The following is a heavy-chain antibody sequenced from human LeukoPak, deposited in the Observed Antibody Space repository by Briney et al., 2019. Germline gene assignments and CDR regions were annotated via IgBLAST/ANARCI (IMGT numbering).Heavy chain of an antibody. CDR3: TRDRGAYNLYDY. CDR1: GFTFGDYA. Sequence: GGSLRLSCTAAGFTFGDYAMSWIRQAPGKGLEWVGFIRSKAYGETADYAASVKGRFTISRDDSKAIAYLQMNSLKTEDTAVYHRTRDRGAYNLYDYWGQGTLVTVSS. D-gene: IGHD1-1*01. CDR2: IRSKAYGETA. V-gene: IGHV3-49*03. J-gene: IGHJ4*02.